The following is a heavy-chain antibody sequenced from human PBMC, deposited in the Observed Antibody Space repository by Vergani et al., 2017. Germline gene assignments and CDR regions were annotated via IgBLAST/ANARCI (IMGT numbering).Heavy chain of an antibody. V-gene: IGHV1-2*02. D-gene: IGHD2-2*01. CDR2: INPNSGGT. J-gene: IGHJ6*02. Sequence: QVQLVQSGAEVKKPGASVKVSCKASGYTFTGYYMHWVRQAPGQGLEWMGWINPNSGGTNYAQKFQGRVTMTRDTSISTAYMELSRLRSDDTAVYYGAREMVVVPAAKVPGDYYYYGMDVWGQGTTVTVS. CDR3: AREMVVVPAAKVPGDYYYYGMDV. CDR1: GYTFTGYY.